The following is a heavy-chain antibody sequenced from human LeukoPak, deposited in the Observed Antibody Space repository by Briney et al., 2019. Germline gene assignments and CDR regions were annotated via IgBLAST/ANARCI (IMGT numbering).Heavy chain of an antibody. CDR1: GFTFSSYW. Sequence: PGGSLRLTCAASGFTFSSYWMSWVRQAPGKGLEWLANIKQDGSEKYYVDSVKGRFTISRDNAKNSLYLQMNSLRAEDTAVYYCARDTAYQLPTRFDPWGQGTLVTVS. CDR3: ARDTAYQLPTRFDP. CDR2: IKQDGSEK. J-gene: IGHJ5*02. D-gene: IGHD2-2*01. V-gene: IGHV3-7*01.